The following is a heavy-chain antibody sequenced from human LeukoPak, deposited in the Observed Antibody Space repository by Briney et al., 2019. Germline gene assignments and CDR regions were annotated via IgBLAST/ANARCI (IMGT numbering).Heavy chain of an antibody. CDR3: ARDLFGYDSSGYKAFDI. J-gene: IGHJ3*02. CDR1: GFTFSSYA. V-gene: IGHV3-23*01. CDR2: ISGSGGST. D-gene: IGHD3-22*01. Sequence: GGSLRLSCAASGFTFSSYAMSWVRQAPGKGLEWVSAISGSGGSTYYADSVKGRFTISRDNSKNTLYLQMNSLRAEDTAVYYCARDLFGYDSSGYKAFDIWGQGTMVTVSS.